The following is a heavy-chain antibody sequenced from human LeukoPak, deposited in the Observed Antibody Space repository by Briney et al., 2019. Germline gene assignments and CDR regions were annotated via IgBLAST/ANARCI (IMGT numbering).Heavy chain of an antibody. D-gene: IGHD4-23*01. CDR3: ARALYGGTPDY. CDR2: MNPNNGNA. J-gene: IGHJ4*02. V-gene: IGHV1-8*01. CDR1: GYTFTNYD. Sequence: ASVKVSCKASGYTFTNYDINWVRQATGQGLEWMGWMNPNNGNAGYAQKFQDKVTITRDTSISTAYMELSSLRSEDTAVYYCARALYGGTPDYWGQGTLVTVSS.